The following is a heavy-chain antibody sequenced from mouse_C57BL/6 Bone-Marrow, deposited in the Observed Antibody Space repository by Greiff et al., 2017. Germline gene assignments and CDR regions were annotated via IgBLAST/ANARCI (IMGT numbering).Heavy chain of an antibody. CDR3: AREKGYYYGSSDY. D-gene: IGHD1-1*01. CDR1: GYTFTDYY. CDR2: IYPGSGNT. V-gene: IGHV1-76*01. Sequence: VQGVESGAELVRPGASVKLSCKASGYTFTDYYINWVKQRPGQGLEWIARIYPGSGNTYYNEKFKGKATLTAEKSSSTAYMQLSSLTSEDSAVYFCAREKGYYYGSSDYWGQGTTLTVSS. J-gene: IGHJ2*01.